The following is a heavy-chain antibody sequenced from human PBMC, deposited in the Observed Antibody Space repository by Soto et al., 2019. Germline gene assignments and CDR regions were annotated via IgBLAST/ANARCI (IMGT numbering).Heavy chain of an antibody. V-gene: IGHV1-46*03. D-gene: IGHD2-21*02. CDR1: GYIFTNYY. CDR2: INAGGGYT. Sequence: ASVKVSCKASGYIFTNYYMHWVRQAPGQGLERMGTINAGGGYTTYAQRFQGRVTMTRDTSTSTVSMELSSLRYEDTALYYCTRGGGIVVVPDPFDLWGQGTLVTVSS. CDR3: TRGGGIVVVPDPFDL. J-gene: IGHJ5*02.